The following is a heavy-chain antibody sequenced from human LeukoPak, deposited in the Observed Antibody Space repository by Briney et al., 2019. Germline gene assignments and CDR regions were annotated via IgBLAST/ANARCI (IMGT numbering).Heavy chain of an antibody. Sequence: GGSLRPSCAASGFTFSSYAMNWVRQAPGKGLEWVSSISGSGGNTDYADSVKGRFTISRDNSKNTLHLQMNSLRVEDTAVYYCARDCGGDCYAFDYWGQGTLVTVSS. CDR1: GFTFSSYA. V-gene: IGHV3-23*01. D-gene: IGHD2-21*02. CDR3: ARDCGGDCYAFDY. J-gene: IGHJ4*02. CDR2: ISGSGGNT.